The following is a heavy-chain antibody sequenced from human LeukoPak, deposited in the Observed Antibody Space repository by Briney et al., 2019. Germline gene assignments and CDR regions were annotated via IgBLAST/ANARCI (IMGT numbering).Heavy chain of an antibody. J-gene: IGHJ4*02. Sequence: GGSLRLSCAASGFTVNYWMSWVRQAPGKGLEWVGRIKSKTDGGTTDYAAPVKGRFTISRDDSKNTLYLQMNSLKTEDTAVYYCTTDWTDYYDSSGGPIWGQGTLVTVSS. CDR3: TTDWTDYYDSSGGPI. D-gene: IGHD3-22*01. CDR1: GFTVNYW. V-gene: IGHV3-15*01. CDR2: IKSKTDGGTT.